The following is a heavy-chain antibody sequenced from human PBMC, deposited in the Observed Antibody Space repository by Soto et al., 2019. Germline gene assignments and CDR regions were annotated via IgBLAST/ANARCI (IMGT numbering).Heavy chain of an antibody. CDR2: ISYTGSA. J-gene: IGHJ6*02. CDR3: ARVNYGDYYYGMDV. Sequence: PSETLSLTCTVSGGSINYSYWTWIRQPPGKRLEGIGYISYTGSANYNASLKSRLTISVDTSKNQFSLKLSSVTAADTALYYCARVNYGDYYYGMDVWGQGTTVTVSS. V-gene: IGHV4-59*01. D-gene: IGHD4-17*01. CDR1: GGSINYSY.